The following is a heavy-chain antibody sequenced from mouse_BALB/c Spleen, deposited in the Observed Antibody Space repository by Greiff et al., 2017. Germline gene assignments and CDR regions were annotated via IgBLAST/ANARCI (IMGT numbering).Heavy chain of an antibody. Sequence: EVHLVESGGGLVQPGGSRKLSCAASGFTFSSFGMHWVRQAPEKGLEWVAYISSGSSTIYYADTVKGRFTITRDNPKNTLFLQMTSLRSEDTAMYYCARDYACAMDYGGQGTSVTV. CDR2: ISSGSSTI. CDR3: ARDYACAMDY. J-gene: IGHJ4*01. D-gene: IGHD2-4*01. V-gene: IGHV5-17*02. CDR1: GFTFSSFG.